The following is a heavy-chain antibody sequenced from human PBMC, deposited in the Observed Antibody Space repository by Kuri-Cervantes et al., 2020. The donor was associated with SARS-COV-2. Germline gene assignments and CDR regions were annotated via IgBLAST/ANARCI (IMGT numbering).Heavy chain of an antibody. V-gene: IGHV3-23*01. CDR1: GFTFNNYA. Sequence: GESLKISCVTSGFTFNNYAMSWVRQAPGKGLQWVSGISPNSDHTYYADSVKGRFTISRDSSNNAVYLQMNSLRAEDTAVYYCARALWPEDYWGQGTLVTVSS. CDR3: ARALWPEDY. CDR2: ISPNSDHT. D-gene: IGHD3-16*01. J-gene: IGHJ4*02.